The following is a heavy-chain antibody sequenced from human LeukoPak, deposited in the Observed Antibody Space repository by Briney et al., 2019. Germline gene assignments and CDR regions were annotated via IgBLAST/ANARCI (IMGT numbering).Heavy chain of an antibody. Sequence: GGSLRLSCAASGFTFRTYGMHWVRQAPGKGLEWVAVIWYDGSDKYHADSVKGRFTVSRDNSKNMLYLQMNSLRAEDTAVYYCASSSGWYLSSDYWGQGTLVTVSS. D-gene: IGHD6-19*01. J-gene: IGHJ4*02. CDR3: ASSSGWYLSSDY. V-gene: IGHV3-33*01. CDR1: GFTFRTYG. CDR2: IWYDGSDK.